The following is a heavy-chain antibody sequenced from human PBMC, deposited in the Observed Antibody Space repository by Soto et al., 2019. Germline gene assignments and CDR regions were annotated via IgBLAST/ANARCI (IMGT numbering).Heavy chain of an antibody. V-gene: IGHV1-18*01. Sequence: ASVRVSCKASGYTFTNFGISWVRQAPGQGLEWMGWISAYNGNTNYAQNFQGRVTMTTDTSTSTAYMELRSLRSDGTAVYFCGRGGTPLEYWGQGTLVTVSS. CDR1: GYTFTNFG. CDR3: GRGGTPLEY. J-gene: IGHJ4*02. D-gene: IGHD3-16*01. CDR2: ISAYNGNT.